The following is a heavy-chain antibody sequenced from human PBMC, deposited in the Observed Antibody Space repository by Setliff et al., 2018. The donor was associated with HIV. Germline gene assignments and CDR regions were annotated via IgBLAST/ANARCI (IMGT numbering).Heavy chain of an antibody. J-gene: IGHJ6*02. D-gene: IGHD2-21*02. V-gene: IGHV3-30*04. CDR1: GFTFSAFT. Sequence: PGGSLRLSCAASGFTFSAFTMHWVRQAPGKGLEWVAVTSFDGGIKYYADSVKGRFTIYKDNSKNTLYLQMNNLRTEDTAIYYCASTHCGGDCYSTYYSYYYGMDVWGQGTTVTVSS. CDR2: TSFDGGIK. CDR3: ASTHCGGDCYSTYYSYYYGMDV.